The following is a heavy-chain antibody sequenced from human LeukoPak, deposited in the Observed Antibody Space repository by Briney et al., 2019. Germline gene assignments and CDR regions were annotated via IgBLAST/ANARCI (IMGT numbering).Heavy chain of an antibody. Sequence: PGGSLRLSCAASGFTFSSYWMHWVRQAPGKGLVWVSRINTDGSSTSYADSVKGRFTISRDNAKNTLYLQMNSLRAEDTAVYYCAKDRLAEDIVVVPAAYYFDYWGQGTLVTVSS. CDR3: AKDRLAEDIVVVPAAYYFDY. CDR2: INTDGSST. V-gene: IGHV3-74*01. D-gene: IGHD2-2*01. J-gene: IGHJ4*02. CDR1: GFTFSSYW.